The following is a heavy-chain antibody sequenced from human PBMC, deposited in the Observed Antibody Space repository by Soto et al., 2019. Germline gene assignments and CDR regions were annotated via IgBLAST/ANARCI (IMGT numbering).Heavy chain of an antibody. V-gene: IGHV4-61*01. Sequence: PSETLSLTCTVSGGSVSSGSYYWSWIRQPPGKGLEWIGYIYYSGSTNYNPSLKSRVTISVDTSKNQFSLKLSSVTAADTAVYYCVSGFDWLNPSSLDYWGQGTLVTVSS. J-gene: IGHJ4*02. CDR3: VSGFDWLNPSSLDY. CDR1: GGSVSSGSYY. D-gene: IGHD3-9*01. CDR2: IYYSGST.